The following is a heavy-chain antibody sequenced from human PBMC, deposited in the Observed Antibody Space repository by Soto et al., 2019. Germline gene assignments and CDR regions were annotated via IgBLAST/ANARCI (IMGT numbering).Heavy chain of an antibody. CDR2: INPNSDGT. J-gene: IGHJ6*03. CDR1: GYTFTGYY. Sequence: ASVKVSCKASGYTFTGYYMRWVRQAPGQGLEWMGWINPNSDGTNYAQKFQGWVTMTRDTSISTAYMELSRLRSDDTAVYYCARQAAIFGVAPPPYYYYYMDVWGKGTTVTAP. D-gene: IGHD3-3*01. CDR3: ARQAAIFGVAPPPYYYYYMDV. V-gene: IGHV1-2*04.